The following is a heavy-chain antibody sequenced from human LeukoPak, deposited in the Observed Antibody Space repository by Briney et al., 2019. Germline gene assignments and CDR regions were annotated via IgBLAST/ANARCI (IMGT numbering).Heavy chain of an antibody. Sequence: GASVKVSCKASGYTFTGYYMHWVRQAPGQGLEWMGWINPNSGGTNYAQKFQGRVTMTRDTSTSTVYMELSSLRSEDTAVYYCARDRGYCSSTSCYAVYYFDYWGQGTLVTVSS. D-gene: IGHD2-2*01. V-gene: IGHV1-2*02. CDR3: ARDRGYCSSTSCYAVYYFDY. J-gene: IGHJ4*02. CDR2: INPNSGGT. CDR1: GYTFTGYY.